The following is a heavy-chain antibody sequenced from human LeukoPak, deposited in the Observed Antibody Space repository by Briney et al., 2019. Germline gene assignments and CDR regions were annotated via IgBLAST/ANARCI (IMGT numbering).Heavy chain of an antibody. J-gene: IGHJ4*02. CDR1: GFTFSSYS. CDR2: ISSSSSYI. CDR3: ARGPRYSSGWFDY. Sequence: GGSLRLSCAASGFTFSSYSMNWVRQAPGRGLEWVSSISSSSSYIYYADSVKGRFTISGDNAKNSLYLQMNSLRAEDTAVYYCARGPRYSSGWFDYWGQGTLVTVSS. V-gene: IGHV3-21*01. D-gene: IGHD6-19*01.